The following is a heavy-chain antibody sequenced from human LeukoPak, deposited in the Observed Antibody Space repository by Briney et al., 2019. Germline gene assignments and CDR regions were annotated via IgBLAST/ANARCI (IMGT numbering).Heavy chain of an antibody. Sequence: GGSLRLSCAVSGFSLYTYSMNWVRQAPGKGLEWVSSITSTSTYIYYADSVKGRFTISRDNAKNSLYLQMNSLRVEDTAVYYCARVGSPAPVTSSGHTIDYWGQGTLVIVSS. CDR2: ITSTSTYI. CDR3: ARVGSPAPVTSSGHTIDY. J-gene: IGHJ4*02. D-gene: IGHD3-22*01. V-gene: IGHV3-21*01. CDR1: GFSLYTYS.